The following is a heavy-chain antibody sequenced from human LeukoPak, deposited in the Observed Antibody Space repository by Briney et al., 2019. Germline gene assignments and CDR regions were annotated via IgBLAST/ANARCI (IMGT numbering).Heavy chain of an antibody. J-gene: IGHJ5*02. CDR2: INPSGGST. V-gene: IGHV1-46*01. Sequence: GASVKVSCKASGYTFTSYYMHWVRQAPGQGLEWMGIINPSGGSTSYAQKFQGRVTMTRDMSTSTVYMELSSLRSEDTAVYYCARDLSTTMIVVVSNWFDPWGQGTLVTVSS. CDR1: GYTFTSYY. D-gene: IGHD3-22*01. CDR3: ARDLSTTMIVVVSNWFDP.